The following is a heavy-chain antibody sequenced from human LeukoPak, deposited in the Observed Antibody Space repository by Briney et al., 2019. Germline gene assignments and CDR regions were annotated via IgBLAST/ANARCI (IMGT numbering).Heavy chain of an antibody. J-gene: IGHJ4*02. V-gene: IGHV1-46*01. D-gene: IGHD6-19*01. Sequence: ASVKVSCKASGYTFTSYGISWVRQAPGQGLEWMGIINPSGCSTSYAQKFQGRVTMTRDTSTSTVYMELSSLRSEDTAVYYCAREKGIAVEPSFDYWGQGTLVTVSS. CDR1: GYTFTSYG. CDR2: INPSGCST. CDR3: AREKGIAVEPSFDY.